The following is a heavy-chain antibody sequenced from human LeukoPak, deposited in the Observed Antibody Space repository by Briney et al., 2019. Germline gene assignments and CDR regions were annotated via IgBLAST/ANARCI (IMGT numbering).Heavy chain of an antibody. Sequence: SQTLSLTCTVSGGSISSGGYYWSWIRQHPGKGLEWIGYIYYSGSTYYNPSLKSRVTISVDTSKNQFSLKLSSVTAADTAVYYCARVYPVAGKGAPYYYYGMDVWGQGTTVTVSS. D-gene: IGHD6-19*01. J-gene: IGHJ6*02. CDR1: GGSISSGGYY. V-gene: IGHV4-31*03. CDR3: ARVYPVAGKGAPYYYYGMDV. CDR2: IYYSGST.